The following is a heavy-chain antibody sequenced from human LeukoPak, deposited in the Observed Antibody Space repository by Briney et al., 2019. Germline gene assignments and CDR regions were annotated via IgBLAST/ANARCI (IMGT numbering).Heavy chain of an antibody. V-gene: IGHV3-23*01. D-gene: IGHD3-22*01. CDR1: GFTFSSYA. CDR3: AKDNYYYDSSGYHCVDY. Sequence: QTGGSLRLSCAASGFTFSSYAMSWVRQAPGKGLEWVSAISGSGGSTYYADSVKGRFTISRDNSKNTLYLQMNSLRAEDTAVYYCAKDNYYYDSSGYHCVDYWGQGTLVTVSS. J-gene: IGHJ4*02. CDR2: ISGSGGST.